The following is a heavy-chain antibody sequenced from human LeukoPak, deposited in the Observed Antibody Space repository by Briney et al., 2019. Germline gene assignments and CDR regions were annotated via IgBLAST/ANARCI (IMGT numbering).Heavy chain of an antibody. CDR3: ARDMRPEVPASSGYYYGMDV. CDR2: IKQDGSEK. J-gene: IGHJ6*01. D-gene: IGHD1-14*01. Sequence: GGSLRLSCAASGFIFSSFSMSWGRQAPGKGVEGVADIKQDGSEKYFLDSVKGRFTVSRDHAKKSLYLQMNSLRVEDTAVYYCARDMRPEVPASSGYYYGMDVWGQGTTVTVSS. CDR1: GFIFSSFS. V-gene: IGHV3-7*01.